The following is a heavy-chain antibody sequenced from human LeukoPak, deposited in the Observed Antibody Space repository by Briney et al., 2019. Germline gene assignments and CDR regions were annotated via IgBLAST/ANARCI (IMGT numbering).Heavy chain of an antibody. CDR3: ARDPANTSGRYTYFDY. V-gene: IGHV1-18*01. Sequence: ASVKVSCKTYGYTFTSHGISWVRQAPGQGLEWMGWISAFNGETHYAQNLQGRVTMTTDTSTSTAYMELRSLRFDDTAVYYCARDPANTSGRYTYFDYWGQGTLVTVSS. D-gene: IGHD3-16*02. CDR2: ISAFNGET. CDR1: GYTFTSHG. J-gene: IGHJ4*02.